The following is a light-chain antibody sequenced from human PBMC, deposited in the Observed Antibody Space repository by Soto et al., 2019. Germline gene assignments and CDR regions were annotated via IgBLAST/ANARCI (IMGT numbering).Light chain of an antibody. J-gene: IGKJ1*01. CDR2: DAS. V-gene: IGKV1-12*01. Sequence: DIQMTQSPSSGFASIGDRVTITCRATQDMYGLLAWYQQKPGKAPKLLIHDASNLQSGVPSRFIGSGSGTDFTLTISSLQPEDSATYYCLQAGAFPLTLGQGTNVEIK. CDR1: QDMYGL. CDR3: LQAGAFPLT.